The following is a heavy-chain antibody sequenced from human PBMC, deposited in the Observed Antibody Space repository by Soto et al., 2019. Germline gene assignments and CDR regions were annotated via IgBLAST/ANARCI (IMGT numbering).Heavy chain of an antibody. D-gene: IGHD3-22*01. CDR3: ERGKYYYDSSAIFQH. CDR1: GGSFSGYY. Sequence: SETLSLTCAVYGGSFSGYYWSWIRQPPGKGLEWIGEINHSGSTNYNPSLKSRVTISVDTSKNQFSLKLSSVTAADTAVYYCERGKYYYDSSAIFQHWGQGTLVTVSS. V-gene: IGHV4-34*01. CDR2: INHSGST. J-gene: IGHJ1*01.